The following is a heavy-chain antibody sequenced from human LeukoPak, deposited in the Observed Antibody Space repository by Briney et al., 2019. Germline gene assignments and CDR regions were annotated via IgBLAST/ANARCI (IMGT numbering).Heavy chain of an antibody. CDR2: IWYDGSNK. Sequence: GGSLRLSCAASGFTFSSYAMSWVRQAPGKGLEWVALIWYDGSNKYYADSVKGRLTISRDNSKNTLYLQMNSLRAEDTAVYYCAREGPRGNSQFDYWGQGTLVTVSS. J-gene: IGHJ4*02. CDR3: AREGPRGNSQFDY. D-gene: IGHD2/OR15-2a*01. V-gene: IGHV3-33*08. CDR1: GFTFSSYA.